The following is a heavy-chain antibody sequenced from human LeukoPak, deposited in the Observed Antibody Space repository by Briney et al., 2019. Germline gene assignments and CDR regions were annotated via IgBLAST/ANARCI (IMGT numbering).Heavy chain of an antibody. V-gene: IGHV4-31*03. CDR3: ARGGRITAAVGFNWFDP. Sequence: PSETLSLTCTVSGGSISSGGYYWSWIRQHPGKGLEWIGYIYYSGSTYYNPSLKSRVTISVDTSKNQFSLKLSSVTAADTALYFCARGGRITAAVGFNWFDPWGQGALVTVSS. CDR2: IYYSGST. D-gene: IGHD6-25*01. J-gene: IGHJ5*02. CDR1: GGSISSGGYY.